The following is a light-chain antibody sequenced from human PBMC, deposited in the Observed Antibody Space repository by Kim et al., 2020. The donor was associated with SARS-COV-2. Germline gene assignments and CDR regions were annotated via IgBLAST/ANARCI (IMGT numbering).Light chain of an antibody. CDR1: SSDIGGYNF. J-gene: IGLJ2*01. CDR2: DVS. V-gene: IGLV2-14*03. Sequence: SITISCTGSSSDIGGYNFVSWYRQHPDTAPELIIYDVSLRTSGVSDRFSGSKSGNTASLTISGLQAEDEADYYCSSYTANISLEVIFGGGTQLTVL. CDR3: SSYTANISLEVI.